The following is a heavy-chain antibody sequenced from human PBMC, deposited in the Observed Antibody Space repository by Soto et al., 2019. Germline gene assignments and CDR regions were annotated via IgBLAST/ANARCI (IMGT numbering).Heavy chain of an antibody. CDR2: MSHGGSDE. J-gene: IGHJ4*01. V-gene: IGHV3-30*03. CDR1: GFNFGNYD. D-gene: IGHD3-10*01. CDR3: ARVFNDRWFGEVSHLAK. Sequence: QVQLVESGGGVVQPGGSLRLSCTASGFNFGNYDVHWVRQAPGKGPEWVAMMSHGGSDEYFADSVKGRFTISRDNSKNAPELQLNSLTPNDTDMYYWARVFNDRWFGEVSHLAKWGRGTRVIVSS.